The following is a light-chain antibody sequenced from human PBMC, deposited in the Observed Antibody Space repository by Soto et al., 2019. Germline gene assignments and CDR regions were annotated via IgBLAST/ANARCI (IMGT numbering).Light chain of an antibody. Sequence: EIVLTQSPGTLSLSPGERATLSCRASQSVSSSYLAWYQQKPGQAPRLLIYGASSRATGIPDRFSGSGSGTDCTLTISRLEPEDCAVYYCQQYGSSPLTFGGGTKVELK. CDR1: QSVSSSY. J-gene: IGKJ4*01. CDR3: QQYGSSPLT. CDR2: GAS. V-gene: IGKV3-20*01.